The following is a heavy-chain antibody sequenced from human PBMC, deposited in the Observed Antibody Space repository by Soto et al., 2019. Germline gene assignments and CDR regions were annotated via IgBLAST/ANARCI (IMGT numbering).Heavy chain of an antibody. V-gene: IGHV1-2*04. J-gene: IGHJ6*02. CDR2: INPNSGGT. D-gene: IGHD2-2*02. CDR3: ARDGPNPYCSSTSCYTGNYYYYGMDV. CDR1: GYTFTGYY. Sequence: ASVEVSCKASGYTFTGYYMHWVRQAPGQGLEWMGWINPNSGGTNYAQKVQGWVTMTRDTSISTAYMELSRLRSDDTAVYYCARDGPNPYCSSTSCYTGNYYYYGMDVWGQGTTVTVAS.